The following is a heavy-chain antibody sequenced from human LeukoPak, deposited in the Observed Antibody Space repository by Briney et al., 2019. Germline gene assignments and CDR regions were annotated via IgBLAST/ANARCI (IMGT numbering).Heavy chain of an antibody. D-gene: IGHD3-3*01. CDR2: INNDGSST. CDR1: GFTFSNYW. CDR3: ASDFWSGYYTAMGVNY. Sequence: PGGSLRLSCAASGFTFSNYWMHWVRRAPGKGLVWVSRINNDGSSTSYADSVKGRFTISRDNAKNTLYLQMNSLRAEDTAVYYCASDFWSGYYTAMGVNYWGQGTLVTVSS. J-gene: IGHJ4*02. V-gene: IGHV3-74*01.